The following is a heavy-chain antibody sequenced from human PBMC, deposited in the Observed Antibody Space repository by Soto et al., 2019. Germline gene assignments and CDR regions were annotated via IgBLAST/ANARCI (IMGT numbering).Heavy chain of an antibody. V-gene: IGHV3-23*01. CDR3: AKTSGTFVTSSRVFNF. CDR1: GFTFNTYA. Sequence: PGGSLRLSCAASGFTFNTYALSWVRQAPGKGLEWVSIISGSGDSTNYADSVKGRFTVSRDNSKNTVYLQMDSLTAEDTAVYYCAKTSGTFVTSSRVFNFWGQGTLVTVSS. D-gene: IGHD3-10*01. J-gene: IGHJ1*01. CDR2: ISGSGDST.